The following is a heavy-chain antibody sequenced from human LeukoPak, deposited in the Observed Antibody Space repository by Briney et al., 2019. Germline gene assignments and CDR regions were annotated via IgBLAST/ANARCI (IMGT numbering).Heavy chain of an antibody. CDR3: ARPSTGVVTYFDY. V-gene: IGHV4-39*01. Sequence: SETLYLTCTVSGGSISSSSYYWGWIRQPPGKGLEWIGSIYYSGSTYYNPSLKSRVTISVDTSKNQFSLKLSSVTAADTAVYYCARPSTGVVTYFDYWGQGTLVTVSS. CDR2: IYYSGST. CDR1: GGSISSSSYY. J-gene: IGHJ4*02. D-gene: IGHD3-3*01.